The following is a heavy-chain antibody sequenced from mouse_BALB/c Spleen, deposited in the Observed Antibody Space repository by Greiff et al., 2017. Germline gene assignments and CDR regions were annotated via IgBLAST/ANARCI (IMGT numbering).Heavy chain of an antibody. Sequence: VQLQESGAELARPGASVKLSCKASGYTFTSYWMQWVKQRPGQGLEWIGAIYPGDGDTRYTQKFKGKATLTADKSSSTAYMQLSSLASEDSAVYYCARGGENYDYDVGFAYWGQGTLVTVSA. J-gene: IGHJ3*01. D-gene: IGHD2-4*01. CDR1: GYTFTSYW. CDR2: IYPGDGDT. V-gene: IGHV1-87*01. CDR3: ARGGENYDYDVGFAY.